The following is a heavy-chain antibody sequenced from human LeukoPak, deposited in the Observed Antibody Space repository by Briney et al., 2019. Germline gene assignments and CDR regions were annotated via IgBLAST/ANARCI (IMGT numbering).Heavy chain of an antibody. Sequence: GGSLRLSCAASGFTFSSYWMHWVRQAPGKGLEWVSYISSSGRTTYYADSVKGRFTISRDNAKDSLYLQMNSLRAEDMALYYCAKGPLPDYYDSSGYDAEYFQHWGQGTLVTVSS. CDR1: GFTFSSYW. D-gene: IGHD3-22*01. J-gene: IGHJ1*01. CDR3: AKGPLPDYYDSSGYDAEYFQH. V-gene: IGHV3-48*04. CDR2: ISSSGRTT.